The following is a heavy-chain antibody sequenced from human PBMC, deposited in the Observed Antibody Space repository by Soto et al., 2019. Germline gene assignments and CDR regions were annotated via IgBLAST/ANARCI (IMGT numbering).Heavy chain of an antibody. J-gene: IGHJ4*02. CDR3: ARHYAVVLYHFDY. Sequence: XTLSLTGTGSGGSILDSTYYCAWILQSPGKGLEWIGTIFYSGGTYYNPSLKSRVTTSVDTSKNQFSLKLSSVTAADTAVYYCARHYAVVLYHFDYWGLGTLVTVSS. CDR2: IFYSGGT. D-gene: IGHD2-15*01. CDR1: GGSILDSTYY. V-gene: IGHV4-39*01.